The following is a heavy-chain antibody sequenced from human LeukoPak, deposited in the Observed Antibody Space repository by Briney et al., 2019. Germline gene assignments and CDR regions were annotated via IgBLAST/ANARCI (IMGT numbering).Heavy chain of an antibody. Sequence: PGGSLRLSCTTSGFIFSNYGMHWVRQAPGKGLEWVAFIRHDGSNKYYADSVKGRFTISRDNAKNSLYLQMNSLRAEDTAVYYCARDRGTVTTRLDYWGQGTLVTVSS. CDR2: IRHDGSNK. CDR1: GFIFSNYG. V-gene: IGHV3-30*02. CDR3: ARDRGTVTTRLDY. J-gene: IGHJ4*02. D-gene: IGHD4-17*01.